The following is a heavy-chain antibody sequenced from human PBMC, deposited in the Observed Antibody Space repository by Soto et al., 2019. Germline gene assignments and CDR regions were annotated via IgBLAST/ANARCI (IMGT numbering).Heavy chain of an antibody. D-gene: IGHD4-17*01. V-gene: IGHV4-31*03. Sequence: QVQLQESGPGLVKPSQTLSLTCTVSGGSISSGGYYWSWIRQHPGQGLEWIGYIYYSGSTYYNPSLKSRVTISVDTSKDQFSLKLSSVTAADTAVYYCARAVTRTVTVFDYWGQGTLVTVSS. CDR3: ARAVTRTVTVFDY. J-gene: IGHJ4*02. CDR1: GGSISSGGYY. CDR2: IYYSGST.